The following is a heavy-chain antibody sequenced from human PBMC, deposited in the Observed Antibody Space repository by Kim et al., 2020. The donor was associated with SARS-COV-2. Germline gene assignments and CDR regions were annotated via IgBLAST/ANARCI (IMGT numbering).Heavy chain of an antibody. V-gene: IGHV3-33*05. CDR2: ISYDGSNK. CDR1: GFIFSSYG. Sequence: GGSLRLSCAASGFIFSSYGMHWVRQAPGKGLEWVAVISYDGSNKYYADSVKDRFTISRDNSKNTLYLQMNSLRAEDTAVYYCARDREGRYFDLPDAFDIWGQGTIVTVSS. D-gene: IGHD3-9*01. J-gene: IGHJ3*02. CDR3: ARDREGRYFDLPDAFDI.